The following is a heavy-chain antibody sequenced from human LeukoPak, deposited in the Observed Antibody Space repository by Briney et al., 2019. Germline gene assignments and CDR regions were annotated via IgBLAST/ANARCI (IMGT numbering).Heavy chain of an antibody. CDR3: ARDLVVTAPKYLFDY. J-gene: IGHJ4*02. V-gene: IGHV1-46*01. Sequence: ASVKVSCKASGYTFTSYYMHWVRQAPGQGLEWMGIINTSGGSTSYAQKFQGRVTMTRDMPTSTVYMELSSLRSEDTAVYYCARDLVVTAPKYLFDYWGQGTLVTVSS. D-gene: IGHD2-21*02. CDR1: GYTFTSYY. CDR2: INTSGGST.